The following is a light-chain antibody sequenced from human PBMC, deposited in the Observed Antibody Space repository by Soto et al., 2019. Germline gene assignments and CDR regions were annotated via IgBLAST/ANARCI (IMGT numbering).Light chain of an antibody. CDR1: QNINTW. J-gene: IGKJ3*01. CDR3: QHYSTYSVT. CDR2: RAS. V-gene: IGKV1-5*03. Sequence: DIHMTQSPSTLSASVGDRVTITCRASQNINTWLAWYQQKPGKAPKLLIYRASSLESGVPSRFSGSGSGTEFTLTISSLQPDDFSTYYCQHYSTYSVTFGPGTKVDIK.